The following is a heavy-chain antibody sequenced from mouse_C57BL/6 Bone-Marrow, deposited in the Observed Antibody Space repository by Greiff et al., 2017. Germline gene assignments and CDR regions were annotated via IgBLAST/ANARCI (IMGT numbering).Heavy chain of an antibody. V-gene: IGHV5-9-1*02. CDR3: TREAGWGFAY. CDR2: ISSGGDYI. D-gene: IGHD2-2*01. Sequence: EVKLMESGEGLVKPGGSLKLSCAASGFTFSSYAMSWVRQTPEKRLEWVAYISSGGDYIYYADTVKGRFTISRDNARNTLYLQMSSLKSEDTAMYYCTREAGWGFAYWGQGTLVTVSA. CDR1: GFTFSSYA. J-gene: IGHJ3*01.